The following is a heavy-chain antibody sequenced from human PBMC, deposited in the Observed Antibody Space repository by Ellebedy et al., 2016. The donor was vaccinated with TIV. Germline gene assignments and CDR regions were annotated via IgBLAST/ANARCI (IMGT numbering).Heavy chain of an antibody. CDR3: FLRIRRGY. J-gene: IGHJ4*02. CDR1: GFTFSSYS. Sequence: LSLTCAASGFTFSSYSMNWVRQAPGKGLEWVSYISGSSSRIYYADSVKGRFTISRDNAKNSLYLQMNSLRDEDTAVYYCFLRIRRGYWGQGTLVTVSS. V-gene: IGHV3-48*02. CDR2: ISGSSSRI. D-gene: IGHD2/OR15-2a*01.